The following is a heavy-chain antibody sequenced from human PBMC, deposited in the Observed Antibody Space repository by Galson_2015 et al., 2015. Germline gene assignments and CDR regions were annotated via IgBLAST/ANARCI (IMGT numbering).Heavy chain of an antibody. J-gene: IGHJ3*02. CDR2: IYPGDSDT. CDR1: GYSFTSYW. Sequence: QSGAEVKKPGESLKISCKGSGYSFTSYWIGWVRQMPGKGLEWMGIIYPGDSDTRYSPSFQGQVTISADKPISTAYLQWSSLKASDTAMYYCARGSRQQLAPDFAFDIWGQGTMVTVSS. D-gene: IGHD6-13*01. V-gene: IGHV5-51*04. CDR3: ARGSRQQLAPDFAFDI.